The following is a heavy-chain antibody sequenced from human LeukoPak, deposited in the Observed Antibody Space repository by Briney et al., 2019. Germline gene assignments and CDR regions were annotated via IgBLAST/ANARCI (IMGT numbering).Heavy chain of an antibody. D-gene: IGHD1-26*01. CDR2: ISSSGTTI. J-gene: IGHJ4*02. Sequence: GGSLRLSCAASGFTFSSYSMNWVRQAPGKGLEWVSYISSSGTTISYAQSVKGRFSITRDNAQNSLTLHMNTLRADDTAVYYCAKDGGTHFDHWGQGTLVTVSS. CDR3: AKDGGTHFDH. V-gene: IGHV3-48*01. CDR1: GFTFSSYS.